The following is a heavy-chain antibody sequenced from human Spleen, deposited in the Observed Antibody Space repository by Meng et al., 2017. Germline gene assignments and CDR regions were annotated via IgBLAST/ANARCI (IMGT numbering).Heavy chain of an antibody. Sequence: QVQLQEAGAGLVKPSETLSLTCAVYGGSFSGYYWSWIRQPPGKGLEWIGEINHSGSTNYNPSLKSRVTISVDTSKNQFSLKLSSVTAADTAVYYCARGTSRVLRFLEWSSYFDYWGQGTLVTVSS. V-gene: IGHV4-34*01. CDR3: ARGTSRVLRFLEWSSYFDY. CDR2: INHSGST. CDR1: GGSFSGYY. J-gene: IGHJ4*02. D-gene: IGHD3-3*01.